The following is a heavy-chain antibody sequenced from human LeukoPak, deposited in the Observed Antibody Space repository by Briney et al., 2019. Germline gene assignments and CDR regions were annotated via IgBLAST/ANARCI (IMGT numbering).Heavy chain of an antibody. Sequence: GSSVKVSCKASRGTFSSYAISWVRQAPGQGLEWMGWTNPNSGGTYYAQKFQGRVTMTRDTSISTAYMELSRLRSDDTAVYYCARGTLSPRIAAAGILVYWGQGTLVTVSS. CDR3: ARGTLSPRIAAAGILVY. CDR2: TNPNSGGT. D-gene: IGHD6-13*01. J-gene: IGHJ4*02. CDR1: RGTFSSYA. V-gene: IGHV1-2*02.